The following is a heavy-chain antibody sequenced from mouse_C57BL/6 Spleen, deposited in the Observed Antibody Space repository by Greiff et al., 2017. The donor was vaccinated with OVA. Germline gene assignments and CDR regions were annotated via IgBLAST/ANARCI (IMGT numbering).Heavy chain of an antibody. J-gene: IGHJ2*01. V-gene: IGHV1-50*01. CDR3: ARDYYGYDGGKNFDY. Sequence: QVQLQQPGAELVKPGASVKLSCKASGYTFTSYWMQWVKQRPGQGLEWIGEIDPSDSYPNYNPKFKGKATLTVDTSSSTAYMQLSSLTSEDSAVYYCARDYYGYDGGKNFDYWGQGTTLTVSS. D-gene: IGHD2-2*01. CDR2: IDPSDSYP. CDR1: GYTFTSYW.